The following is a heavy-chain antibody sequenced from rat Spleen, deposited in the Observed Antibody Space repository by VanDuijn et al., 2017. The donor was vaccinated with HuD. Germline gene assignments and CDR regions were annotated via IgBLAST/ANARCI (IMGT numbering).Heavy chain of an antibody. D-gene: IGHD1-4*01. CDR2: INTGGGNT. Sequence: EVQLVESDGGLVQPGRSLKLSCAASGLTFSNYYMAWVRQAPTKGLEWVASINTGGGNTYYRDSVKGRFTISRDNGKSTLYLQMNSLRSEDTATYYCARPGITSYVMDAWGQGASVTVSS. CDR1: GLTFSNYY. J-gene: IGHJ4*01. V-gene: IGHV5-25*01. CDR3: ARPGITSYVMDA.